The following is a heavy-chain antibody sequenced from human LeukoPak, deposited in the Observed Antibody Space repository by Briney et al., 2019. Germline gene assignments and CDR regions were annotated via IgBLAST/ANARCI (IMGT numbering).Heavy chain of an antibody. CDR3: ARVLNFGVVIMGHNWFDP. CDR2: IIPIFGTA. Sequence: SVKVSCKASGGTFSSYAISWVRQAPGQGPEWMGGIIPIFGTANYAQKFQGRVTITADESTSTAYMELSSLRSEDTAVYYCARVLNFGVVIMGHNWFDPWGQGTLVTVSS. D-gene: IGHD3-3*01. J-gene: IGHJ5*02. CDR1: GGTFSSYA. V-gene: IGHV1-69*13.